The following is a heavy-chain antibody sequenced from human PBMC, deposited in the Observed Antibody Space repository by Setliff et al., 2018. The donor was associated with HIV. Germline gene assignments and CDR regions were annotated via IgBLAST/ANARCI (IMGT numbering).Heavy chain of an antibody. CDR3: ARAPYVSGSFGWFDP. CDR2: IYYSGST. CDR1: GGSISSSSYY. V-gene: IGHV4-39*07. J-gene: IGHJ5*02. D-gene: IGHD3-10*01. Sequence: SETLSLTCTVSGGSISSSSYYWGWIRQPPGKGLEWIGSIYYSGSTNYNPSLKSLVTISLATSKNQFSLKLTSVTAADTAVYYCARAPYVSGSFGWFDPWGQGTLVTVSS.